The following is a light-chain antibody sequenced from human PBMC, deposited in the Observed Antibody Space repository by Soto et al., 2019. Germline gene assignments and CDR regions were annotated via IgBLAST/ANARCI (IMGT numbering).Light chain of an antibody. CDR1: QSVSSN. CDR3: QQYNNWPPP. V-gene: IGKV3D-15*01. J-gene: IGKJ2*01. CDR2: GAS. Sequence: EVVITQSPATLSVSPGERATLSCRASQSVSSNLAWYQQKPGQAPRILIYGASTRAPGIPARFSGSGSGTEFTLTISSLQSEDFAVYYCQQYNNWPPPFGQGTKLEIK.